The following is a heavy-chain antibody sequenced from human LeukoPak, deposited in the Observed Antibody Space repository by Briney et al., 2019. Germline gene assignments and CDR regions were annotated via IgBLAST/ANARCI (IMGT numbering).Heavy chain of an antibody. CDR1: GYSFTNYA. CDR3: ARAPGGDY. Sequence: GASVKVSCKASGYSFTNYAIHWVRQAPGQRLEWMGWINPGNGNTKYSQKFQGRVTITRDTSASTVYMDVSSLRSEDTAVYYCARAPGGDYWGQGTQVTVSS. V-gene: IGHV1-3*01. CDR2: INPGNGNT. J-gene: IGHJ4*02. D-gene: IGHD3-16*01.